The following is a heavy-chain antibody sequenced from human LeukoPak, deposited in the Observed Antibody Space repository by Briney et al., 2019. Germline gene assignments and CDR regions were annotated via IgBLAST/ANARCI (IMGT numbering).Heavy chain of an antibody. J-gene: IGHJ4*02. CDR2: ISAYNGNT. V-gene: IGHV1-18*01. CDR3: ARTGRYCSSTSCYALDY. D-gene: IGHD2-2*01. Sequence: ASVKVSCKASGGTFSSYAISWVRRAPGQGLEWMGWISAYNGNTNYAQKLQGRVTMTTDTSTGTAYMELRSLRSDDTAVYYCARTGRYCSSTSCYALDYWGQGTLVTVSS. CDR1: GGTFSSYA.